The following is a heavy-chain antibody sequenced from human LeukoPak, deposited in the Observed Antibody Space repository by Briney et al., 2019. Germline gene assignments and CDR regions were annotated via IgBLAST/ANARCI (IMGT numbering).Heavy chain of an antibody. Sequence: TLSLTCAVYSGSFSGYSWNWIRQPPGKGLEWIGEIDHGGSANYNPSLKSRVTISVDTSKNQFSLKLSSVTAADTAVYYCARLRGYSYGREYFQHWGQGTLVTVS. J-gene: IGHJ1*01. D-gene: IGHD5-18*01. V-gene: IGHV4-34*01. CDR2: IDHGGSA. CDR1: SGSFSGYS. CDR3: ARLRGYSYGREYFQH.